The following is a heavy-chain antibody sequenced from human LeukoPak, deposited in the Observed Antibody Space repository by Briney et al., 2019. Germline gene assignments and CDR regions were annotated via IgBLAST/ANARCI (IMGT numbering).Heavy chain of an antibody. V-gene: IGHV3-33*08. CDR3: VRDPSGSGFAFDS. J-gene: IGHJ4*02. Sequence: GGSLRLSCAASGFTVSSNYMSWVRQAPGKGLEWVAFIWFDGSNKHYADSVKGRFTISRDNSEDTLYLQMNSLRAEDTAVYYCVRDPSGSGFAFDSWGQGALVTVSS. CDR2: IWFDGSNK. CDR1: GFTVSSNY. D-gene: IGHD1-1*01.